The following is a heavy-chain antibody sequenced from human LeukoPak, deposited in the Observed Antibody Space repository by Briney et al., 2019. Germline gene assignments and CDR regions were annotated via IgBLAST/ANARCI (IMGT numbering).Heavy chain of an antibody. J-gene: IGHJ4*02. D-gene: IGHD6-6*01. CDR3: ASRAYSSSSGDY. CDR2: IIPIFGTA. V-gene: IGHV1-69*05. Sequence: ASVKVSCKASGYTFTGYYMHWVRQAPGQGLEWMGGIIPIFGTANYAQKFQGRVTITTDESTSTAYMELSSLRSEDTAVYYCASRAYSSSSGDYWGQGTLVTVSS. CDR1: GYTFTGYY.